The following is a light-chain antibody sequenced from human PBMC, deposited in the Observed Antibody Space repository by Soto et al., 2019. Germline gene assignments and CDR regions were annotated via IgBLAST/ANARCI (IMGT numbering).Light chain of an antibody. V-gene: IGKV3-20*01. CDR3: QQYGSSLYT. CDR1: QSVSSSY. J-gene: IGKJ2*01. Sequence: EIVLTQSPGTLSLSPGERATLSCRASQSVSSSYLAWYQQKPGQAPRLLIYGASSRDTGIPDRFSGSGSGTEFTLTISRLEPEDFAVYYCQQYGSSLYTFGPGTKLEIK. CDR2: GAS.